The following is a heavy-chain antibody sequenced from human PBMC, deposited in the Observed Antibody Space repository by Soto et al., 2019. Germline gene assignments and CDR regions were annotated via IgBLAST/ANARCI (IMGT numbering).Heavy chain of an antibody. Sequence: SETLSLTCAVYGGSFSGYYWSWIRQPPGKGLEWIGEINHSGCTNYNPSLKSRVTISVDTSKNQFSLKLSSVTAADTAVYYCASGVAVLSNYFDYWGQGTLVTVSS. J-gene: IGHJ4*02. D-gene: IGHD2-8*01. CDR2: INHSGCT. CDR1: GGSFSGYY. V-gene: IGHV4-34*01. CDR3: ASGVAVLSNYFDY.